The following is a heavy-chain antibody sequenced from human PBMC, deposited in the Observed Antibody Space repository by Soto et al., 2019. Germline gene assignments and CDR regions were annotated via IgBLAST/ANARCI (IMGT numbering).Heavy chain of an antibody. D-gene: IGHD1-26*01. CDR2: IWYDGSNK. Sequence: GGSLRLSCAASGFTFSSYGMHWVRQAPGKGLEWAAVIWYDGSNKYYADSVKGRFTISRDNSKNTLYLQMNSLRAEDTAVYYCARDRGSYYEIDYFDYWGQGTLVTVSS. J-gene: IGHJ4*02. CDR1: GFTFSSYG. V-gene: IGHV3-33*01. CDR3: ARDRGSYYEIDYFDY.